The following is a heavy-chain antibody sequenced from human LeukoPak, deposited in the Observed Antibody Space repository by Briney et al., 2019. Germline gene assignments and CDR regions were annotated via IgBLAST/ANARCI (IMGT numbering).Heavy chain of an antibody. CDR2: ITSSNYI. J-gene: IGHJ4*02. CDR1: GFTFSSYN. CDR3: ARDLVSGSSTDDY. V-gene: IGHV3-21*04. D-gene: IGHD1-26*01. Sequence: GGSLRLSCAASGFTFSSYNMNWVRQAPGKGLEWVSSITSSNYIYYADSVKARFTISRDNAKNSLYLQMNSLRAEDTALYYCARDLVSGSSTDDYWGQGTLVTVSS.